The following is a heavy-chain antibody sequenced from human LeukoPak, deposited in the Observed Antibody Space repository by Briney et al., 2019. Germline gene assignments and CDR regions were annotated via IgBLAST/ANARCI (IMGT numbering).Heavy chain of an antibody. CDR2: ISYDGSNK. V-gene: IGHV3-30*04. CDR3: ARGGYSYGRPYYFDY. Sequence: PGGSLRLSCAASGFTFSSYAMHWVRQAPGKGLEWVAVISYDGSNKYYADSVKGRFTISRDNAKNSLYLQMNSLRAEDTAVYYCARGGYSYGRPYYFDYWGQGTLVTVSS. D-gene: IGHD5-18*01. J-gene: IGHJ4*02. CDR1: GFTFSSYA.